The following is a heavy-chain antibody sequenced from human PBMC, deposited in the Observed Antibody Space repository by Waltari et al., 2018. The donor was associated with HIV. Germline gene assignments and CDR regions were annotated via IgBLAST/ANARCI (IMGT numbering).Heavy chain of an antibody. Sequence: QVQLVESGGGVVPPGRSLRLSCAAAGFTCNPYAMPWVRQAPGKGLEWVADVSYDGSDKHYADSVKGRFTISRDNAKNTVYLQLSSLRAEDTAAYYCAKDVRYWDGLFYVGHDAFDVWGQGTVVTVSS. V-gene: IGHV3-30-3*02. D-gene: IGHD3-3*01. CDR2: VSYDGSDK. CDR1: GFTCNPYA. CDR3: AKDVRYWDGLFYVGHDAFDV. J-gene: IGHJ3*01.